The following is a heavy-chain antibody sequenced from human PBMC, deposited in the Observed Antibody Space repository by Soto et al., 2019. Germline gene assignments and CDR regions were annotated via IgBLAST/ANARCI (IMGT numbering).Heavy chain of an antibody. CDR2: IYYSGST. V-gene: IGHV4-59*12. Sequence: PSETLSLTCTVSGGSISSYYWSWIRQPPGKGLEWIGYIYYSGSTNYNPSPKSRVTISVDTSKNQFSLKLSSVTAADTAVYYCARGRNNWNYVGYYYYGMDVWGQGTTVTVSS. CDR1: GGSISSYY. D-gene: IGHD1-7*01. J-gene: IGHJ6*02. CDR3: ARGRNNWNYVGYYYYGMDV.